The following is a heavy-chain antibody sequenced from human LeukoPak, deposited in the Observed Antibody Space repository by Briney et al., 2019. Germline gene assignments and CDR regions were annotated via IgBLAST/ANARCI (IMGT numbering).Heavy chain of an antibody. CDR1: GFIFNKNW. D-gene: IGHD4-17*01. J-gene: IGHJ4*02. V-gene: IGHV3-7*01. CDR2: INEDGSEK. CDR3: VPEPEYGESG. Sequence: PGGSLRLSCAASGFIFNKNWMSWVRQAPGKGLEWVANINEDGSEKNYVDSVKGRFTFSRDNAKTSLYLQMNSLRVEDTAVYYCVPEPEYGESGGGQGALVTVSS.